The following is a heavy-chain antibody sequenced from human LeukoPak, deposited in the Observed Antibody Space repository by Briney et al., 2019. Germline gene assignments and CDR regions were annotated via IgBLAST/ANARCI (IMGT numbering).Heavy chain of an antibody. V-gene: IGHV1-2*02. CDR3: ARGVTKDFQH. Sequence: ASVKVSCKASGYTFTDYYIHWVRQAPGQGLEWMGWINPNSGGTNSAQKFQGRVTMTRDTSISTAYMELSRLSSDDTAVYYCARGVTKDFQHWGQGTLVTVSS. CDR2: INPNSGGT. J-gene: IGHJ1*01. D-gene: IGHD4-17*01. CDR1: GYTFTDYY.